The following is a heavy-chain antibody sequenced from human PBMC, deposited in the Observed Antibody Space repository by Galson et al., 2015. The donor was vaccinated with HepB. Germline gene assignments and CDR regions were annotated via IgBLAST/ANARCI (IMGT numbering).Heavy chain of an antibody. CDR3: AKERGAYYYFDY. CDR1: GFTFSYSR. CDR2: IKQDGSEK. J-gene: IGHJ4*02. Sequence: SLRLSCAASGFTFSYSRMSWVRQAPGKGLEWVANIKQDGSEKYYVDSVKGRFTISRDNAKNSLYLQMNSLRAEDTAVYYCAKERGAYYYFDYWGQGT. V-gene: IGHV3-7*03. D-gene: IGHD2-21*01.